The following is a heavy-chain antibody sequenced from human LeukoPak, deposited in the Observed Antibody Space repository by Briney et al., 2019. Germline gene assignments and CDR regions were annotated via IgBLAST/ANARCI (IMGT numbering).Heavy chain of an antibody. Sequence: GSLRLSCAASGFTVSSNYMSWIRQTPGKGLEWIGYIYYNGDTHYNPSLNSRLSMSVDTPKKQFSLNLRSVTAADTAVYYCVRGPYGSSISNWFDPWGQGLLVTVSS. V-gene: IGHV4-59*02. J-gene: IGHJ5*02. D-gene: IGHD3-10*01. CDR1: GFTVSSNY. CDR2: IYYNGDT. CDR3: VRGPYGSSISNWFDP.